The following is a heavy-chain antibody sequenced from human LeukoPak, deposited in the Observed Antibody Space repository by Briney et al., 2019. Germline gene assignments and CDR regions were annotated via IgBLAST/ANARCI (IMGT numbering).Heavy chain of an antibody. CDR2: ISYDGSNK. J-gene: IGHJ4*02. D-gene: IGHD6-19*01. V-gene: IGHV3-30-3*01. Sequence: PGGSLRLPCAASGFTFSSYAMHWVRQAPGKGLEWVAVISYDGSNKYYADSVKGRFTISRDNSKNTLYLQMNSLRAEDTAVYYCARGVHSSGWYTVDYFDYWGQGTLVTVSS. CDR3: ARGVHSSGWYTVDYFDY. CDR1: GFTFSSYA.